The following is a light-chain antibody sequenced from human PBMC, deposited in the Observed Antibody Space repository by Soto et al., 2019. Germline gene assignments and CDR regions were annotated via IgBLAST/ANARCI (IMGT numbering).Light chain of an antibody. CDR3: QSYDSSLSVVV. V-gene: IGLV1-40*01. J-gene: IGLJ2*01. CDR2: VNN. Sequence: QSVLTQPPSVSGAPGQRVTISCTGSRSNIGAGYDVQWYQQLPGTAPKLLIYVNNNRPSGVPDRFSGSKSGTSASLAIIGLQAEDEADYYCQSYDSSLSVVVFGGGTKLTVL. CDR1: RSNIGAGYD.